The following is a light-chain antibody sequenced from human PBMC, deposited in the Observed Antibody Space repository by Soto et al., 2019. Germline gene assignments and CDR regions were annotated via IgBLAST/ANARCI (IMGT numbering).Light chain of an antibody. J-gene: IGLJ1*01. Sequence: QSALTQPASVSGSPGQSITFSCTGNSSDIGGYNYVSWYQQHPGKAPILIIYEVSNRPSGGSDRFSCSKSGNTASLTISGRQAEDEADYSCTSYTSITTNYVFGTGTKLTVL. CDR1: SSDIGGYNY. CDR2: EVS. V-gene: IGLV2-14*01. CDR3: TSYTSITTNYV.